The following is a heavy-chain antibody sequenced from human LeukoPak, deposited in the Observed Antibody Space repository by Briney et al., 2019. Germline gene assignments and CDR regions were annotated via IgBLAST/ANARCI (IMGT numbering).Heavy chain of an antibody. CDR3: ARLNSGYERSFDY. CDR2: IYYSGST. J-gene: IGHJ4*02. Sequence: SGTLSLTCTVSGGSISSGGYYWSWIRQHPGKGLEWIGYIYYSGSTYYNPSLKSRVTISVDTSKNQFSLKLSSVTAADTAVYYCARLNSGYERSFDYWGQGTLVTVSS. V-gene: IGHV4-31*03. CDR1: GGSISSGGYY. D-gene: IGHD5-12*01.